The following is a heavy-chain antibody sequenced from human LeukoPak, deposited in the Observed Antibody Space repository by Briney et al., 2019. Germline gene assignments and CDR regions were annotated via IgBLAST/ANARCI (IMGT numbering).Heavy chain of an antibody. CDR3: AREYSTGFDP. D-gene: IGHD2-15*01. J-gene: IGHJ5*02. Sequence: PGGSLRLSCAASGXTFSRYWMHWVRQGPGKGLVWVSRINSDGSSTSYADSVKGRFTISRDNAKNTLYLQMNSLRAEDTAVYYCAREYSTGFDPWGQGTLVTVSS. CDR2: INSDGSST. CDR1: GXTFSRYW. V-gene: IGHV3-74*01.